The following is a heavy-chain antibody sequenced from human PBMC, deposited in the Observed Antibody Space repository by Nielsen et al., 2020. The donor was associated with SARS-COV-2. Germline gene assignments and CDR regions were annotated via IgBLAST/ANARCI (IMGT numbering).Heavy chain of an antibody. CDR3: AKIGKGLAAAGTDY. CDR1: GFTFDDYA. J-gene: IGHJ4*02. Sequence: SLKISCAASGFTFDDYAMRWVRQAPGKGLEWVSGISWNSGSIGYADSVKGRFTISRDNAKNSLYLQMNSLRAEDTALYYCAKIGKGLAAAGTDYWGQGTLVTVSS. CDR2: ISWNSGSI. D-gene: IGHD6-13*01. V-gene: IGHV3-9*01.